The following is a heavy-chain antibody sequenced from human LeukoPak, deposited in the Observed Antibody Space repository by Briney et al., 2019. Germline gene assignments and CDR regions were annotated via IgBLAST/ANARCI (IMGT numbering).Heavy chain of an antibody. V-gene: IGHV4-59*11. D-gene: IGHD3-22*01. CDR2: IYYCGSS. Sequence: PSETLSLTCTVSGGSISSHYWSWIRQPPGKGLDGIGHIYYCGSSKYNPSPKSRVTISVDASKNQFSLKLSSVTAADTAVYYCARLYDSSGYTNWLDPWGQGTLVTVSS. CDR3: ARLYDSSGYTNWLDP. CDR1: GGSISSHY. J-gene: IGHJ5*02.